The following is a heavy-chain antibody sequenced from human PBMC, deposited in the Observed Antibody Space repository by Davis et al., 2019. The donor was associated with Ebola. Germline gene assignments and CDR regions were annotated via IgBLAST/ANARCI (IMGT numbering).Heavy chain of an antibody. CDR3: AKAALRWLYDY. D-gene: IGHD4-23*01. J-gene: IGHJ4*02. Sequence: GGSLRLSCAASGFTFSGSAMHWVRQASGKGLEWVGRIRSKANSYATAYAASVKGRFTISRDDSKNTAYLQMNSLRAEDTAVYYCAKAALRWLYDYWGQGTLVTVSS. V-gene: IGHV3-73*01. CDR1: GFTFSGSA. CDR2: IRSKANSYAT.